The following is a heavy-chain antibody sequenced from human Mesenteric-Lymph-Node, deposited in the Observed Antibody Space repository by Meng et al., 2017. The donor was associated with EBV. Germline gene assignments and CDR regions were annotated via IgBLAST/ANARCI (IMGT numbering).Heavy chain of an antibody. V-gene: IGHV4-39*07. D-gene: IGHD6-19*01. CDR2: LEGSGMS. Sequence: SAPSLVKPLAHLAQPLATSGPAFTSSSFFCVCIVERRWKRLQWMGGLEGSGMSYYNPTIKCRVSISIDASKNDFSLKLTSLPTADTAMYYCLRGYNRYSSAWNYFESWGQGTLVTVSS. CDR3: LRGYNRYSSAWNYFES. CDR1: GPAFTSSSFF. J-gene: IGHJ4*02.